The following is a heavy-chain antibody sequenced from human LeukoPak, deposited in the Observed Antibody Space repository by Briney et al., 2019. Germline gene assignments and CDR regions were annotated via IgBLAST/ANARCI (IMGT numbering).Heavy chain of an antibody. CDR1: GGTFSSYA. CDR2: ISAYNGNT. D-gene: IGHD6-19*01. J-gene: IGHJ4*02. V-gene: IGHV1-18*01. Sequence: ASVKVSCKASGGTFSSYAISWVRQAPGQGLEWMGWISAYNGNTNYAQKLQGRVTMTTDTSTSTAYMELRSLRSDDTAVYYCAREHSSGWFPHYWGQGTLVTVSS. CDR3: AREHSSGWFPHY.